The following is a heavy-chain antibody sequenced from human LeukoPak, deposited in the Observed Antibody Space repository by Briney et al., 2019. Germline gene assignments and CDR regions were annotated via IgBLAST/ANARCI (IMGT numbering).Heavy chain of an antibody. CDR3: VKESGFMVAPNSAFDI. CDR2: ISRNGGST. V-gene: IGHV3-64D*06. Sequence: GGSQRLSCSASGFTFNSYPVHWVRQAPGKGLEYVSGISRNGGSTYYADSVKGRFTISRDNSKNTLYLQMSSLRAEDTAVYYCVKESGFMVAPNSAFDIWGQGTMVTVSS. D-gene: IGHD4/OR15-4a*01. J-gene: IGHJ3*02. CDR1: GFTFNSYP.